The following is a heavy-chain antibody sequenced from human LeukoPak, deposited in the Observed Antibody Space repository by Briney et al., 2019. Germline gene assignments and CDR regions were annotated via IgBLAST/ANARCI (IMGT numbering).Heavy chain of an antibody. Sequence: PGGSLRLSCAASGFTFDDYAMHWVRQAPGKGLEWVSGISWNSGSIGYADSVKGRFTISRDNAKNSLYLQMNSLRAEDTALYYCAKDSASVYYYGSGSYYPSDYWGQGTLVTVSS. CDR2: ISWNSGSI. CDR1: GFTFDDYA. CDR3: AKDSASVYYYGSGSYYPSDY. V-gene: IGHV3-9*01. D-gene: IGHD3-10*01. J-gene: IGHJ4*02.